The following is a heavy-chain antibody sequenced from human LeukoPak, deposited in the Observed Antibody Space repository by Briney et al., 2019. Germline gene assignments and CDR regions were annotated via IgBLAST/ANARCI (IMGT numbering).Heavy chain of an antibody. CDR2: IYYSGST. D-gene: IGHD4-17*01. Sequence: SETLSLTCTVSGGSISSYYWTWIRQPPGKGLEWLGYIYYSGSTSYNPSLKSRVTISLDTSKNQFSLRLSSVTAADTAVYYCARLSATVTTFVGYWGQGTLVTVSS. CDR3: ARLSATVTTFVGY. J-gene: IGHJ4*02. CDR1: GGSISSYY. V-gene: IGHV4-59*08.